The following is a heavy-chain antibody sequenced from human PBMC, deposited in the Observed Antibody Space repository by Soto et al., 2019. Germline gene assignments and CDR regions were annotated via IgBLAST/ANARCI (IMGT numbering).Heavy chain of an antibody. Sequence: QVQLVESGGGVVQPGRSLRLSCAASGFTFSSYGMHWVRQAPGKGLEWVAVIWYDGSNKYYADSVKGRFTISRDNSKNTMDLQMNSLRAEDTAVYYCARDADYYDSSGYYSFGYWGQGTLVTVSS. V-gene: IGHV3-33*01. D-gene: IGHD3-22*01. CDR3: ARDADYYDSSGYYSFGY. CDR1: GFTFSSYG. CDR2: IWYDGSNK. J-gene: IGHJ4*02.